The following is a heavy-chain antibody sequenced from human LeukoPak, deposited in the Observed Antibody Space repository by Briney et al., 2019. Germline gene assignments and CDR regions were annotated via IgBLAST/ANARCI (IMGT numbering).Heavy chain of an antibody. Sequence: PGGSLRLSCAASGFTFSSYAMHWVRQAPGKGLEYVSAISSNGGSTYYTNSLKGRFTISRDNSKNTLYLQMGSLRPEDTAVYYCARDPTTSGMATYNYFDYWGQGTLVTVSS. CDR1: GFTFSSYA. J-gene: IGHJ4*02. CDR2: ISSNGGST. CDR3: ARDPTTSGMATYNYFDY. V-gene: IGHV3-64*01. D-gene: IGHD5-24*01.